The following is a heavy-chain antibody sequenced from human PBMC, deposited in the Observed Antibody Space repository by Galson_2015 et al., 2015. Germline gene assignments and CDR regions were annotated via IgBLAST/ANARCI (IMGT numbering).Heavy chain of an antibody. J-gene: IGHJ4*02. CDR3: ARLLGTEDDY. Sequence: ETLSLTCTVSGGSISSYYWSWIRQPPGKGLEWIGYIYYSGSTNYNPSLKSRVTISVDTSKNQFSLKPSSVTAADTAVYYCARLLGTEDDYWGQGTLVTVSS. CDR2: IYYSGST. CDR1: GGSISSYY. V-gene: IGHV4-59*01. D-gene: IGHD7-27*01.